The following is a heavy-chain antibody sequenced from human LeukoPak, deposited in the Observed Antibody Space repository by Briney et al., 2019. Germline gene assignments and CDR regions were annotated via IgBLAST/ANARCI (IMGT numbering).Heavy chain of an antibody. J-gene: IGHJ6*02. CDR2: INSDGSST. V-gene: IGHV3-74*01. CDR1: GFTFSSYW. D-gene: IGHD4-17*01. Sequence: GGSLRLSCAASGFTFSSYWMHWVRHAPGKGLVWVSRINSDGSSTSYADSVKGRFTISRDNAKNTLYLQMNSLRAEDTAVYYCARAYGDYDHYYYGMDVWGQGTTVTVSS. CDR3: ARAYGDYDHYYYGMDV.